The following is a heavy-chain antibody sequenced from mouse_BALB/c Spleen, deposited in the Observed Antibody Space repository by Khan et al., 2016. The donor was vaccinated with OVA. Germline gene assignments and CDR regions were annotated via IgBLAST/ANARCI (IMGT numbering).Heavy chain of an antibody. Sequence: EVKLMESGGGLVKPGGSLKVSCAASGFTFSNYAMSWVRQTPEKRLEWVASISSGGSTYYPDSVKGRVSISRDNARNILYLQMSSLRSEDTAMYYCARDYWFVYWGQGTLVTVSA. CDR2: ISSGGST. CDR3: ARDYWFVY. CDR1: GFTFSNYA. J-gene: IGHJ3*01. V-gene: IGHV5-6-5*01.